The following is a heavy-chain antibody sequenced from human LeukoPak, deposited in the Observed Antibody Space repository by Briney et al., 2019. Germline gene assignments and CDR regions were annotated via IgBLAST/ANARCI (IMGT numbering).Heavy chain of an antibody. CDR3: GKDVRGYRRHLDY. Sequence: PGGSLRLSCATSGFTFYNYAMNWVRQSPGKGLEWVSGIDGGGDITYIADFVKGRFTISRDNSKDTLYLQMNNLTAADTALYYCGKDVRGYRRHLDYWGQGTLVTVSS. CDR1: GFTFYNYA. D-gene: IGHD5-18*01. J-gene: IGHJ4*02. CDR2: IDGGGDIT. V-gene: IGHV3-23*01.